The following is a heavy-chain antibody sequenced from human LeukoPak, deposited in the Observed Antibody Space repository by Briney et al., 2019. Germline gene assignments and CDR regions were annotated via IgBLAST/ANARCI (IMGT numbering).Heavy chain of an antibody. V-gene: IGHV3-64*01. CDR1: GFTFSSYS. CDR2: ISSNGGST. CDR3: ARWIAYDAFDI. Sequence: GGSLRLSCAASGFTFSSYSMNWVRQAPGKGLEYVSAISSNGGSTYYANSVEGRFTISRDNSKNTLYLQMGSLRAEDMAVYYCARWIAYDAFDIWGQGTMVTVSS. D-gene: IGHD2-21*01. J-gene: IGHJ3*02.